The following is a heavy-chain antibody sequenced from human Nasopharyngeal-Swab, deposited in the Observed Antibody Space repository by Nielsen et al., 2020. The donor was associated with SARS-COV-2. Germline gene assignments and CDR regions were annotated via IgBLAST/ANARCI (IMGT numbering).Heavy chain of an antibody. J-gene: IGHJ6*02. CDR1: GGSFSGSY. CDR2: INHSGST. Sequence: SETLSLTCAVFGGSFSGSYWSWIRQPPGRGLEWIGEINHSGSTMYIPSLKSRVTISVDTSKNQFSLNLRSVTTADTAVYFCVRVSGVGIPEALYYLYYGMDVWGQGTTVTVSS. CDR3: VRVSGVGIPEALYYLYYGMDV. D-gene: IGHD2-21*01. V-gene: IGHV4-34*01.